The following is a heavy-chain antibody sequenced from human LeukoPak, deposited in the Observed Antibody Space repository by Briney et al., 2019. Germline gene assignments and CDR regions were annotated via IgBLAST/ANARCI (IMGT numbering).Heavy chain of an antibody. Sequence: PSETLSLTCTVSGGSIRSHYWSWIRQPPGKGLEWIGYIYYSGSTNYNPSLKSRVTISVDTSKNQSSLKLSSVTAADTAVYYCAREQASYSSGWYVPAFDIWGQGTMVTVSS. CDR3: AREQASYSSGWYVPAFDI. CDR2: IYYSGST. J-gene: IGHJ3*02. D-gene: IGHD6-19*01. V-gene: IGHV4-59*11. CDR1: GGSIRSHY.